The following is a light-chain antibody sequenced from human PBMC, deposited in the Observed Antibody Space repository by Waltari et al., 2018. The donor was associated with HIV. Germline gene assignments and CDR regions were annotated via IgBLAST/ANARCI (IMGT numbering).Light chain of an antibody. Sequence: EIVMTQSPATLSVSPGERATLSCRASQSGSSNLAWYQQKPGQAPRLLIFGASTRATGIPARFSGGGSGTDFTLSISSLQSEDFALYYCQQYNDWPRTFGQGTKVEIK. CDR2: GAS. J-gene: IGKJ1*01. CDR3: QQYNDWPRT. CDR1: QSGSSN. V-gene: IGKV3-15*01.